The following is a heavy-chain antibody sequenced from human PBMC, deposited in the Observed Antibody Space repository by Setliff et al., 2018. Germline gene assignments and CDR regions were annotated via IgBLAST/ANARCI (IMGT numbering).Heavy chain of an antibody. D-gene: IGHD6-6*01. CDR1: GDSISSSTYH. CDR2: IYSSGNT. J-gene: IGHJ4*02. CDR3: ARDPSSVAARPGY. Sequence: SETLSLTCTVSGDSISSSTYHWGWIRQPPGKGLEWIGSIYSSGNTYYNPSLKRRVTISVDTTKNQFSLQLNSVTAADTAVYYCARDPSSVAARPGYWGQGTLVTVSS. V-gene: IGHV4-39*07.